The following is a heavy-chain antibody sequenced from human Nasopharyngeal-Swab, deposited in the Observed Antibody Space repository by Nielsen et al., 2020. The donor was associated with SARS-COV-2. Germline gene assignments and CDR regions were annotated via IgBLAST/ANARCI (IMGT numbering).Heavy chain of an antibody. CDR1: GFTFSSYT. CDR3: AKYGVRLNGIDV. CDR2: ITGSGDAT. V-gene: IGHV3-23*01. D-gene: IGHD3-10*01. J-gene: IGHJ6*02. Sequence: GGSLRLSCGASGFTFSSYTMGWVRQAPGRGLEWVSAITGSGDATNYADSVRGRFTLPRDNSKSTLYLQMNSLRAEDTADYFCAKYGVRLNGIDVWGQGITVTVSS.